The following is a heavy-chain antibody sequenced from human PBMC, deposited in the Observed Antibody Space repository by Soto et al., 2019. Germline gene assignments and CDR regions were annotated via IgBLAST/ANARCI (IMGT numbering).Heavy chain of an antibody. CDR3: ASQKTVIRGPLSSNWFDP. CDR1: GYTFTDYW. V-gene: IGHV5-51*01. Sequence: ESLKIACKSSGYTFTDYWIGWVRQIPGKGLELIGLIYPGDSDTRYSPSFQGRVTISADKSISTAFLQWSSLRASDTAMYYCASQKTVIRGPLSSNWFDPWGQGTLVTVSS. J-gene: IGHJ5*02. CDR2: IYPGDSDT. D-gene: IGHD2-2*01.